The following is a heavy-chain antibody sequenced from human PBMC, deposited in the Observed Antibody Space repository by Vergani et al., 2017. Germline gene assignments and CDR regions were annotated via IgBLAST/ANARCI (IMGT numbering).Heavy chain of an antibody. CDR2: VMPSGMT. D-gene: IGHD3-16*02. V-gene: IGHV4-61*02. CDR1: GFSVSNSDYF. CDR3: ARYRLGYLDV. J-gene: IGHJ6*03. Sequence: QVHLQESGPGLVKPSQTLSLTCTVSGFSVSNSDYFWTWIRQPAGKGLEWIGRVMPSGMTNYNPSLESRVTMSVDTSKDHFSLRLDSVTVADTAVYYCARYRLGYLDVWGKGTTVIVSS.